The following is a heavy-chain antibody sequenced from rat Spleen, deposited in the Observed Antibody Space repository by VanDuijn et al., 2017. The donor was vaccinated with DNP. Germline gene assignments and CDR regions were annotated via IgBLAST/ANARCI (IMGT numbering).Heavy chain of an antibody. Sequence: EVQLQESGPGLVEPSQSLSLTCSVTGYSITTKYWAWIRKFPGNKMEWMGYISYSGSTGYNPFLKSRISITRDTSKNQFFLQLNSVTTEDTATYYCARGLNYGGYIYSWYFDFWGPGTLVTVSS. CDR1: GYSITTKY. CDR3: ARGLNYGGYIYSWYFDF. D-gene: IGHD1-11*01. V-gene: IGHV3-1*01. CDR2: ISYSGST. J-gene: IGHJ1*01.